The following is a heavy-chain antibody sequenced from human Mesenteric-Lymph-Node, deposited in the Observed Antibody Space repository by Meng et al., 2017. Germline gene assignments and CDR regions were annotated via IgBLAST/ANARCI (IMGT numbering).Heavy chain of an antibody. CDR2: ISRDEIYT. D-gene: IGHD3-10*01. CDR3: ARDPGYGSGS. J-gene: IGHJ5*01. V-gene: IGHV3-21*01. CDR1: GFTFRNYG. Sequence: GESLKISCATSGFTFRNYGMNWVRQAPGQGLEWVSSISRDEIYTHYADSVKGRFTISRDNAKNSLYLQMNSLTAEDTAVYYCARDPGYGSGSWGHGTLVTVSS.